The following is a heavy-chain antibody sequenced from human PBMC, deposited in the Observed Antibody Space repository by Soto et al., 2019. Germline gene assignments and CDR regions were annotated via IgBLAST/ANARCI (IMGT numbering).Heavy chain of an antibody. CDR1: GGSISSYY. D-gene: IGHD3-10*01. CDR2: IYYSGST. CDR3: ARTYYYGSGSYYIGYYYYMDV. Sequence: TSETLSLTCTVSGGSISSYYWSWVRQPPGKGLEWIGYIYYSGSTNYNPSLKSRVTISVDTSKNQFSLKLSSVTAADTAVYYCARTYYYGSGSYYIGYYYYMDVWGKGTTVTVSS. V-gene: IGHV4-59*13. J-gene: IGHJ6*03.